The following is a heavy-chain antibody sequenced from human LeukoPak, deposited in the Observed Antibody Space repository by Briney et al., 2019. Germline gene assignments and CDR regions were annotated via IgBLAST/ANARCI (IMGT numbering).Heavy chain of an antibody. D-gene: IGHD6-13*01. V-gene: IGHV3-11*03. CDR1: GFSFSDYY. J-gene: IGHJ3*02. CDR2: IDGSSTFT. Sequence: PGGSLRLSCVVSGFSFSDYYMSWIRQAPGKGLEWLSYIDGSSTFTNYADSVKGRFTISRDNAKNSLYLQMNSLRAEDSAVYYCAGYQYAFDIWGQGTMVTVSS. CDR3: AGYQYAFDI.